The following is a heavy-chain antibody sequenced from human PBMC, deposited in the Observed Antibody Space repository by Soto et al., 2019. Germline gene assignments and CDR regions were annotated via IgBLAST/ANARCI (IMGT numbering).Heavy chain of an antibody. D-gene: IGHD3-10*01. V-gene: IGHV1-46*01. J-gene: IGHJ6*02. CDR3: VGYYYGSGSAHYYYGMDV. Sequence: GASVKVSCKASGYTFTSYYMHWVRQAPGQGLEWMGIINPSGGGTSYAQKFQGRVTMTRDTSTSTVYMELSSLRSEDTAVYYCVGYYYGSGSAHYYYGMDVWGQGTTVTVSS. CDR1: GYTFTSYY. CDR2: INPSGGGT.